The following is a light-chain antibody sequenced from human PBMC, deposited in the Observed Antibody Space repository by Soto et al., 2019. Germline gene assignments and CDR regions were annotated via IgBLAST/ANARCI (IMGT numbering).Light chain of an antibody. J-gene: IGKJ5*01. CDR1: QSVSSN. V-gene: IGKV3-15*01. CDR3: QQYNNWPAIT. CDR2: GAS. Sequence: EIVMTQSPATLSVSPGERATLSCRASQSVSSNLVWYQQKPGQAPRLLIYGASTRATGIPARFSGSGSGTEFTLTISSLQCEDFAVYYCQQYNNWPAITFGQGTRLEIK.